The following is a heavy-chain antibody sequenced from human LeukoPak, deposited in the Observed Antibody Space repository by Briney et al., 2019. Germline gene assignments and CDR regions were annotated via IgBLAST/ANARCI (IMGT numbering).Heavy chain of an antibody. V-gene: IGHV1-69*04. CDR2: IIPILGIA. CDR1: GGTFSSYA. CDR3: ARDPNYYDSSGSDNWFDP. J-gene: IGHJ5*02. D-gene: IGHD3-22*01. Sequence: SVKVSCKASGGTFSSYAISWVRQAPGQGLEWMGRIIPILGIANYAQKFQGRVTITADKSTSTAYMELSSLRSEDTAVYYCARDPNYYDSSGSDNWFDPWGQGIVVTVSS.